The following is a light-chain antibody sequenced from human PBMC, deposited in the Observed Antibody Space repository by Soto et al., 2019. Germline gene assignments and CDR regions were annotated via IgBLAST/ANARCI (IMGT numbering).Light chain of an antibody. CDR3: QQYGSSPRLT. V-gene: IGKV1-5*01. CDR1: QSISSW. J-gene: IGKJ4*01. CDR2: DAS. Sequence: DIQMAQSPSTLSASVGDRVTITCRASQSISSWLAWYQQKPGKAPKLLIYDASSLESGVPSRFSGSGSGTEFTLTISRLEPEDFAVYYCQQYGSSPRLTFGGGTKGDI.